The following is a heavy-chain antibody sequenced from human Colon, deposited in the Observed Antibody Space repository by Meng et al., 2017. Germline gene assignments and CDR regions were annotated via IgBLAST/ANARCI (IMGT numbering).Heavy chain of an antibody. D-gene: IGHD2-2*03. CDR1: GFTFSSYE. V-gene: IGHV3-48*03. CDR2: ISSSGSTI. J-gene: IGHJ3*02. CDR3: ARAVNGYCSSISCYAWDPDAFDI. Sequence: GESLKISCAASGFTFSSYEMNWVRQAPGKGLEWVSYISSSGSTIYYADSVKGRFTISRDNAKNSLYLQMNSLRAEDTAVYYCARAVNGYCSSISCYAWDPDAFDIWGQGTMVTVSS.